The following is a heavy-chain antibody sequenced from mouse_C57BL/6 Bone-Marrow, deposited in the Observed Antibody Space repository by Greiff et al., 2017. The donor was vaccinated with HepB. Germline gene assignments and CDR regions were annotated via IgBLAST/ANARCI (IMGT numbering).Heavy chain of an antibody. CDR2: IYPRSGNT. J-gene: IGHJ2*01. CDR3: ERVWGVRYYFAK. D-gene: IGHD1-1*01. CDR1: GYTFTSYG. V-gene: IGHV1-81*01. Sequence: QVQLQQSGAELARPGASVKLSCKASGYTFTSYGISWVKQRTGQGLEWIGEIYPRSGNTYYNEKFKGKATLTADKSSSTAYMELRSLTSEDSSVFFCERVWGVRYYFAKWGQGTTLPVSS.